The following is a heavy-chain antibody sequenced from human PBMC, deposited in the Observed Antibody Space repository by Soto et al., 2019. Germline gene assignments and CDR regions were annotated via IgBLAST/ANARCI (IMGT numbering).Heavy chain of an antibody. D-gene: IGHD2-2*03. Sequence: QVQLQESGPGLVKPSQTLSLTCTVSGGSISSIDYYWSWIRQPPGKGLEWLGYIYYSGSTYYNPSLKSRITISGDTSKNQFSLKLSSVTAADTAVYYCARTRNLGDCSSTSCLDSWGQGTLVTVSS. CDR1: GGSISSIDYY. CDR2: IYYSGST. CDR3: ARTRNLGDCSSTSCLDS. J-gene: IGHJ4*02. V-gene: IGHV4-30-4*01.